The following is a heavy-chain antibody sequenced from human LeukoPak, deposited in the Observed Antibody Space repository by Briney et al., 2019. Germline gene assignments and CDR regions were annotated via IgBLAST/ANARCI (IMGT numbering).Heavy chain of an antibody. V-gene: IGHV4-4*07. Sequence: SETLSLTCTVSGGSISSYYWSWIRRPARKGLEWIGRIYTSGSTNYNPSLKSRVTMSVDTSKNQFSLKLSSVTAADTAVYYCARSARSSGPYYFDYWGQGTLVTVSS. CDR1: GGSISSYY. J-gene: IGHJ4*02. CDR2: IYTSGST. CDR3: ARSARSSGPYYFDY. D-gene: IGHD3-10*01.